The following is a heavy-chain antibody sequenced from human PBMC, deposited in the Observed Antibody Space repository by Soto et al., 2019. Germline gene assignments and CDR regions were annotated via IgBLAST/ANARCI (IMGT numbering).Heavy chain of an antibody. D-gene: IGHD3-3*01. Sequence: EVQLLESGGGLVQPGGSLRLSCSASGFTFTSYAMRWVRQAPGKGLEWVSGISGSGGDTKSADSVKGRFTISRDNFKNMLYLQLNSLRADDTAVYYCAKHDFCTLYNTGLDSWGQGTLVTVSS. J-gene: IGHJ4*02. CDR2: ISGSGGDT. CDR3: AKHDFCTLYNTGLDS. CDR1: GFTFTSYA. V-gene: IGHV3-23*01.